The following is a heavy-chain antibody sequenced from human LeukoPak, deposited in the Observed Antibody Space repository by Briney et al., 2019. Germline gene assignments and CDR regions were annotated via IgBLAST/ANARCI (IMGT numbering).Heavy chain of an antibody. J-gene: IGHJ4*02. D-gene: IGHD4-17*01. Sequence: GGSLKLSCAASGFTFSSYSMQWVRQTPGKGLEWVGIMSNSGENTFYGEAVKGRFTISRDNSQNTLYLQMNSLRPEDTAVYYCAKGGASVTRYVDYWGQGTLVTVSS. CDR2: MSNSGENT. V-gene: IGHV3-30*18. CDR3: AKGGASVTRYVDY. CDR1: GFTFSSYS.